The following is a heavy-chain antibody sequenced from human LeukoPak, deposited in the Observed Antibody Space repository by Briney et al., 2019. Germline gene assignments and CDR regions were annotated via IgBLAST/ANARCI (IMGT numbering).Heavy chain of an antibody. D-gene: IGHD6-6*01. CDR1: GYTFTGYY. Sequence: GASVKVSCKASGYTFTGYYMHWVRQAAGQGLEWMGWINPNSGGTNYAQKFQGRVTMTRDTSISTAYMELSRLRSDDTAVYYCARDPYSSSADLDYWGQGTLVTVSS. V-gene: IGHV1-2*02. CDR2: INPNSGGT. J-gene: IGHJ4*02. CDR3: ARDPYSSSADLDY.